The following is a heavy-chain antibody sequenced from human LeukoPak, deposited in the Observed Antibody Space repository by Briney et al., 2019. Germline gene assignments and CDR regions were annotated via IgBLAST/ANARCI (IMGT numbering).Heavy chain of an antibody. V-gene: IGHV3-53*01. CDR1: EFTVSSNY. J-gene: IGHJ6*03. CDR2: IYSGGST. CDR3: AKVGDSSGYYYYYYYMDV. D-gene: IGHD3-22*01. Sequence: GGSLRLSCAASEFTVSSNYMSWVRQAPGKGLEWVSVIYSGGSTYYADSVKGRFTISRDNSKNTLYLQMNSLRAEDTAVYYCAKVGDSSGYYYYYYYMDVWGKGTTVTVSS.